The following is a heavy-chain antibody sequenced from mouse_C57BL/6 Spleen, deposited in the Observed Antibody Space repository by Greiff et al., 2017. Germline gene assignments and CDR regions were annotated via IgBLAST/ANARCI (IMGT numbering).Heavy chain of an antibody. V-gene: IGHV2-2*01. CDR2: LWSGGST. CDR1: GFSLTSYG. D-gene: IGHD2-5*01. CDR3: ARKDSNDAMDY. J-gene: IGHJ4*01. Sequence: QVQLKESGPGLVQPSQSLSITCTVSGFSLTSYGVHWVRQSPGKGLEWLGVLWSGGSTDYNAAFISRLSISKDNSKSQVFFKMNSLQADDTAIYYCARKDSNDAMDYWGQGTSVTVSS.